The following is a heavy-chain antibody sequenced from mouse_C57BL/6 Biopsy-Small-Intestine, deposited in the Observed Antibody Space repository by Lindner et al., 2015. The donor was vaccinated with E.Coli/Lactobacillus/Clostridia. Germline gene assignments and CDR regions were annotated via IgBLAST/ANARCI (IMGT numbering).Heavy chain of an antibody. CDR2: IYPGSGNT. D-gene: IGHD1-1*01. CDR3: ARPLTTTGYYAMDY. J-gene: IGHJ4*01. Sequence: VQLQESGPELVKPGASVKISCKASGYSFTSYYIHWVKQRPGQGLEWIGWIYPGSGNTKYNEKFKGKATLTADTSSSTAYMQLSSLTSEDSAVYYCARPLTTTGYYAMDYWGQGTSVTVSP. CDR1: GYSFTSYY. V-gene: IGHV1-66*01.